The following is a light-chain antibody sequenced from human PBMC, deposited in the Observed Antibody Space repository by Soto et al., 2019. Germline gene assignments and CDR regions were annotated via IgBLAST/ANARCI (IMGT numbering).Light chain of an antibody. CDR3: SSFAGKNNLV. Sequence: QSALTQPPSASGSPGQSVTISCTGTSSDVGGYNYVSWYQQHPGKAPKLMISEVSKRPSGVPDRFSGSKSGNTASLTVSGRQAEDEADYYCSSFAGKNNLVFGGGTKLTVL. CDR1: SSDVGGYNY. J-gene: IGLJ2*01. CDR2: EVS. V-gene: IGLV2-8*01.